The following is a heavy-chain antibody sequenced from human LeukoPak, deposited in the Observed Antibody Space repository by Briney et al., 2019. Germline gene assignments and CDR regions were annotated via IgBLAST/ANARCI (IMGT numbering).Heavy chain of an antibody. CDR2: IYYSGST. V-gene: IGHV4-39*01. J-gene: IGHJ4*02. CDR3: ASPLGYCSGTNCYGDY. D-gene: IGHD2-2*01. Sequence: PSETLSLTCTVPGGSMSSSSYYWGWIRQPPGKGLEWIGSIYYSGSTYYNPSLKSRVTISVDTSKNQFSLKLSSVTAADAAVYYCASPLGYCSGTNCYGDYWGQGTLVTVSS. CDR1: GGSMSSSSYY.